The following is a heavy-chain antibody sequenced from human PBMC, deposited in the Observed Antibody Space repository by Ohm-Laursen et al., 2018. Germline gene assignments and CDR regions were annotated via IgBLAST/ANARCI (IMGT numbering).Heavy chain of an antibody. J-gene: IGHJ4*02. V-gene: IGHV3-30*18. CDR1: GFSLRDYA. CDR2: ISYDGNEK. D-gene: IGHD1-26*01. CDR3: AKDGEQLAQYYFED. Sequence: SLRLSCTASGFSLRDYAMHWVRQAPGKGLQWVAVISYDGNEKFYADSVKGRFTISRDISKNTLFLQMNSLRLKDTAVYYCAKDGEQLAQYYFEDWGQGTPVTVSS.